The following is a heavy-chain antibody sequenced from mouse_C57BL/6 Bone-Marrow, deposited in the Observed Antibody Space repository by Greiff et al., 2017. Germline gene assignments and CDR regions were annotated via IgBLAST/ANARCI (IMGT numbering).Heavy chain of an antibody. CDR3: ARTYYYGSSYVLYFDV. J-gene: IGHJ1*03. CDR1: GYTFTDYA. D-gene: IGHD1-1*01. CDR2: ISTYYGDA. V-gene: IGHV1-67*01. Sequence: VHLVESGPELVRPGVSVKISCKGSGYTFTDYAMNWVKQSNAKSLEWSGVISTYYGDASYNQKFKDKATMTIDKSSSTAYMELARLTSEDSAVYYCARTYYYGSSYVLYFDVWGTGTTVTVSS.